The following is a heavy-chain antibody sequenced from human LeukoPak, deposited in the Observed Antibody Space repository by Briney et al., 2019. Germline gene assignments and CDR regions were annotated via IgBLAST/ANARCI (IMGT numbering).Heavy chain of an antibody. Sequence: SETLSLTCTVSGGSISSYYWSWIRQPPGKGLEWIGYIYCSGSTNYNPSLKSRVTISVDTSKNQFSLKLSSVTAADTAVYYCAREGRGCTNGVCYLWFDPWGQGTLVTVSS. J-gene: IGHJ5*02. V-gene: IGHV4-59*01. CDR2: IYCSGST. CDR3: AREGRGCTNGVCYLWFDP. CDR1: GGSISSYY. D-gene: IGHD2-8*01.